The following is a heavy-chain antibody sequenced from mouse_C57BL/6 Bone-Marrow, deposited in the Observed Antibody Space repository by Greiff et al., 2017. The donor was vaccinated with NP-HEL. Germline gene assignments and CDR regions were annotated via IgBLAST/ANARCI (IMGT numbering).Heavy chain of an antibody. V-gene: IGHV1-19*01. CDR1: GYTFTDYY. J-gene: IGHJ1*03. CDR2: INPYNGGT. Sequence: EVQLQQSGPVLVKPGASVKMSCKASGYTFTDYYMNWVKQSHGKSLEWIGVINPYNGGTSYNPKFKGKATLTVDKSSSTAYMELNSLTSEDTAVYYCARWNYDYGGDWYFDDWGTGTTVTVSS. D-gene: IGHD2-4*01. CDR3: ARWNYDYGGDWYFDD.